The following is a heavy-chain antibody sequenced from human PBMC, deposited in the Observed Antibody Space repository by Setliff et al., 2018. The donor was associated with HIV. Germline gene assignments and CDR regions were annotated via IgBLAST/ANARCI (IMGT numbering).Heavy chain of an antibody. CDR2: ISSDGSDK. Sequence: GGSLRLSCAASGFSFSIYGMHWVRQAPGKGLEWVAIISSDGSDKNYADSVKGRFTISRDNSKNTLYLQMNSLRAADTAVYYCVKDRTYMAFDIWGQGTMVTVSS. D-gene: IGHD1-20*01. V-gene: IGHV3-30*12. CDR3: VKDRTYMAFDI. J-gene: IGHJ3*02. CDR1: GFSFSIYG.